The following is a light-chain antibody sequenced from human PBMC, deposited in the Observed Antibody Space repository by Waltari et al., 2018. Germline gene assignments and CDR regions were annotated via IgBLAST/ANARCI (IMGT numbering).Light chain of an antibody. CDR2: EVS. CDR3: SSYTSSSTWV. CDR1: SSDVGTYTR. V-gene: IGLV2-18*02. Sequence: QSALTQPPSVSGSPGQSVTISCTGTSSDVGTYTRFSWYHQPPGPAPKLMIYEVSKRPSGVPDRFSGSKSGNTASLTISGLQAEDETDYYCSSYTSSSTWVFGGGTKVTVL. J-gene: IGLJ3*02.